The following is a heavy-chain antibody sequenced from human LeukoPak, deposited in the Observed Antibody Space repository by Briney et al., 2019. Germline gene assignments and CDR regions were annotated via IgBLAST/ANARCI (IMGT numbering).Heavy chain of an antibody. Sequence: SETLSLTCTVSGGSIRNYYWSWIRQPPGKGLEWIGYIYTNGSTDYNPSRKSRVTISVDTSKNQFSLKLSSVTAADTAVYYCARHFVERRYALDIWGQGTMVTVSS. CDR3: ARHFVERRYALDI. J-gene: IGHJ3*02. D-gene: IGHD1-1*01. CDR2: IYTNGST. CDR1: GGSIRNYY. V-gene: IGHV4-4*09.